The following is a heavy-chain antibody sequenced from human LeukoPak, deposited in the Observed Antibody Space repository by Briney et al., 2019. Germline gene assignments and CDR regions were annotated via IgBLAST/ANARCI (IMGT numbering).Heavy chain of an antibody. CDR2: TYYRSKWYN. CDR3: ARGGDRPGRYYYYGMDV. D-gene: IGHD3-16*01. J-gene: IGHJ6*02. Sequence: SQTLSLTCAISGDSVPSSSATWNWIRQSPSRGLEWLGFTYYRSKWYNDYAVSVKSRITITPDTSKNQFSLQLNSVTPEDTAVYFCARGGDRPGRYYYYGMDVWGQGTTVTVSS. V-gene: IGHV6-1*01. CDR1: GDSVPSSSAT.